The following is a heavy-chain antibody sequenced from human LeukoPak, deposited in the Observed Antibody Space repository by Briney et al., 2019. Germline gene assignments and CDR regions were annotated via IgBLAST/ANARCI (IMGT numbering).Heavy chain of an antibody. CDR3: VRSSSLVRGVILHTSDHHGIH. CDR2: MNPYSDNT. Sequence: ASVKVSCKTSGYTFTSYDINWVRQAPGQGLEWMAWMNPYSDNTGYLQKFRGRLTMTRDISIGTAYMELSSLGSEDTAVYYCVRSSSLVRGVILHTSDHHGIHWGQGTLVTVTS. D-gene: IGHD3-10*01. V-gene: IGHV1-8*01. J-gene: IGHJ4*02. CDR1: GYTFTSYD.